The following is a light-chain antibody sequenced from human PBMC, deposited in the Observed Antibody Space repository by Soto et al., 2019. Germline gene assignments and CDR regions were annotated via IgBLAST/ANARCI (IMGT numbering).Light chain of an antibody. CDR2: SNN. CDR3: AAWDDSLSGLV. CDR1: SSNIGSNT. V-gene: IGLV1-44*01. J-gene: IGLJ2*01. Sequence: QSVLTQPPSASGTPGQRVTISCSGSSSNIGSNTVNWYHQLPGTAPKLLIYSNNQRSSGVPDRFSGSKSGTSASLAISGLQSEDEADYYCAAWDDSLSGLVFGGGTKLTVL.